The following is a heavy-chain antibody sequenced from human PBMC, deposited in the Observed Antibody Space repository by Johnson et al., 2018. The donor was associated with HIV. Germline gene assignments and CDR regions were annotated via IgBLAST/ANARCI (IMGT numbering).Heavy chain of an antibody. J-gene: IGHJ3*02. D-gene: IGHD1-1*01. CDR2: ISYDGSNK. CDR1: GFTFSSYG. CDR3: ARPQGTGDAFDI. V-gene: IGHV3-30*03. Sequence: QVQLVESGGGAVQPGRSLRLSCAASGFTFSSYGMHWVRQAPGKGLEWVAVISYDGSNKYYADSVKGRFTISRDKSKNSLYLQMNSLRAEDTAVYYCARPQGTGDAFDIWGQGTMVTVSS.